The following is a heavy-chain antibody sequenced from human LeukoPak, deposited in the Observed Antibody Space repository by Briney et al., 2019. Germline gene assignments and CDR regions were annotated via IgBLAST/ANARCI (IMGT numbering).Heavy chain of an antibody. Sequence: PGGSLRLSSAASGFIFRNYWMSWVRHSPGKGLEWVADIKQDGSETYYVDSVKGRFTISQDNTTNSLYLQMNSLRDEGTPLYYTVRGEVTFPCYFDWGQGTFVTVPS. V-gene: IGHV3-7*01. CDR1: GFIFRNYW. D-gene: IGHD3-16*02. J-gene: IGHJ4*02. CDR3: VRGEVTFPCYFD. CDR2: IKQDGSET.